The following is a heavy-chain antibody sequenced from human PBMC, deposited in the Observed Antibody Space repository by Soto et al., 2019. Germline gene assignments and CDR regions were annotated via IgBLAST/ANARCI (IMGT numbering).Heavy chain of an antibody. J-gene: IGHJ5*02. D-gene: IGHD2-2*01. V-gene: IGHV1-69*13. CDR1: GGTFSSYA. CDR2: IIPIFGTA. CDR3: ARDGLPYCSSTSCHNWFDP. Sequence: SVKVSCKASGGTFSSYAISWVRQAPGQGLEWMGGIIPIFGTANYAQKFQGRVTITADESTSTAYMELSSLRSEDTAVYYCARDGLPYCSSTSCHNWFDPWGQGTLVTVSS.